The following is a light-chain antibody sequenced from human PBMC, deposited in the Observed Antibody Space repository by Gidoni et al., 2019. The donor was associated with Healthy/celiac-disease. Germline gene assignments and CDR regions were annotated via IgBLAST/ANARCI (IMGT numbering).Light chain of an antibody. CDR1: QSVLYSSNNKNY. Sequence: DIGMTHSPDLMASSPGERATINCKSSQSVLYSSNNKNYLAWYQQKPGQPPKLLMYWASTRESGVPDRFSGSGSGTDFTLTISSLQAEDVAVYYCQQYYSTPPYTFGQGTKLEIK. CDR2: WAS. J-gene: IGKJ2*01. V-gene: IGKV4-1*01. CDR3: QQYYSTPPYT.